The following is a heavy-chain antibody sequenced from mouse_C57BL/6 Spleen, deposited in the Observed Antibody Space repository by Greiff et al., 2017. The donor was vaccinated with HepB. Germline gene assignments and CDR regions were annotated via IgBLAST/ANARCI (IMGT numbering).Heavy chain of an antibody. D-gene: IGHD1-1*01. Sequence: QVQLQQPGAELVKPGASVKLSCKASGYTFTSYWMQWVKQRPGQGLEWIGEIDPSDSYTNYNQKFKGKATLTVDTSSSTAYMQLSSLTSEDSAVYYCAIAGTTVVAPVAYWGQGTLVTVSA. CDR3: AIAGTTVVAPVAY. J-gene: IGHJ3*01. V-gene: IGHV1-50*01. CDR1: GYTFTSYW. CDR2: IDPSDSYT.